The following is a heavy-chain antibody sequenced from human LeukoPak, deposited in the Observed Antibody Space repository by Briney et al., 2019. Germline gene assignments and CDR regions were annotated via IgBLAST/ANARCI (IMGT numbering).Heavy chain of an antibody. CDR2: INVGNGNT. V-gene: IGHV1-3*01. CDR1: GYTFTAYA. J-gene: IGHJ4*02. D-gene: IGHD5-24*01. CDR3: ARRWSRFDY. Sequence: ASVKVPCKASGYTFTAYAMHWVRQAPGQRLEWMGWINVGNGNTKYSQKFQGRVTITRDTSASTAYMELSSLRSEDTAVYYCARRWSRFDYWGQGTLVTVSS.